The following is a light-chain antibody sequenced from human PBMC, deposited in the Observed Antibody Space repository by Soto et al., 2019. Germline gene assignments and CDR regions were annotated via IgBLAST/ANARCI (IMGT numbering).Light chain of an antibody. CDR3: AAWDVSLVV. Sequence: QSVLTQPPSASGTPGQRVTISCSGSSSNIGTNTVIWYQQLPGAAPKLRIYSDNQRPSGVPDRFSGSKSGTSASLAISGLQSEDEADYFCAAWDVSLVVFGGGTKLTVL. J-gene: IGLJ2*01. V-gene: IGLV1-44*01. CDR2: SDN. CDR1: SSNIGTNT.